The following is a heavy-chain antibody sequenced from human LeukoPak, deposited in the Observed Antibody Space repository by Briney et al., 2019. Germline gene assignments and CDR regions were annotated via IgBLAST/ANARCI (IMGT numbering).Heavy chain of an antibody. V-gene: IGHV1-2*02. Sequence: ASVKVSCQPSVYNFSDFYLHWVRQAPGQGLDWMGWLNPYTGATITAQRFQGRVTLTWDTSIATGFMELTSLRSDDTAVYYCVTATVTHTRDPWGQGTLVTVSS. CDR1: VYNFSDFY. CDR3: VTATVTHTRDP. J-gene: IGHJ5*02. CDR2: LNPYTGAT. D-gene: IGHD4-17*01.